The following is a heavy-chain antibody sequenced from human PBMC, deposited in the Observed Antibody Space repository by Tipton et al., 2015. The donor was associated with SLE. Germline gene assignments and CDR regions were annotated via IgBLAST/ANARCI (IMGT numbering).Heavy chain of an antibody. CDR3: ARTLN. CDR1: GFSFSTYG. V-gene: IGHV3-33*01. D-gene: IGHD3-16*01. Sequence: RSLRLSCAASGFSFSTYGIHWVRQAPGKGRGGVAVIWYDGSSKLYADSVKGRFSVSRDNSKNTLYLQMNSLRAEDTAVYYCARTLNWGQGTLVTVSS. CDR2: IWYDGSSK. J-gene: IGHJ4*02.